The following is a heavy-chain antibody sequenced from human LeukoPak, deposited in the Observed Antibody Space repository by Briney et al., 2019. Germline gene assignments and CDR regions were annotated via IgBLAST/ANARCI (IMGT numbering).Heavy chain of an antibody. D-gene: IGHD6-13*01. Sequence: ASVKVSCKASGYTFIGYYMHWVRRAPGQGLEWMGWINPNSGGTNYAQKFQGRVTMTRDTSISTAYMDLSRLRSDDTAVYYCARSGTEYSSSWYSLDYWGQGTLVTVSS. J-gene: IGHJ4*02. V-gene: IGHV1-2*02. CDR3: ARSGTEYSSSWYSLDY. CDR1: GYTFIGYY. CDR2: INPNSGGT.